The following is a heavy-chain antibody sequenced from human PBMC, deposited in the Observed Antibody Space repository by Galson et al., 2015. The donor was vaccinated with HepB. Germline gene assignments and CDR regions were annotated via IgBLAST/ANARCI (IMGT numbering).Heavy chain of an antibody. D-gene: IGHD6-19*01. J-gene: IGHJ4*02. CDR1: GYNFATYW. V-gene: IGHV5-51*01. CDR2: IYPGDSDT. Sequence: QSGAEVKKPGESLKISCKGSGYNFATYWVGWVRQMPGKGLEWMGIIYPGDSDTKYSPSFQGQVTISADKSNSTAYLQWSSLKASDTAMYYCARHSGSGWYYFDYWGQGTLVTVSS. CDR3: ARHSGSGWYYFDY.